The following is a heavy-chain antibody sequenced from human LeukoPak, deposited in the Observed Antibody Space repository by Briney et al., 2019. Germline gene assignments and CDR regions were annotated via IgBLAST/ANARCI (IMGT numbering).Heavy chain of an antibody. J-gene: IGHJ4*02. D-gene: IGHD1-7*01. CDR1: GGTFSSYA. CDR2: IIPIFGTA. V-gene: IGHV1-69*13. CDR3: ARVITGTNVGDY. Sequence: SVKVSCKASGGTFSSYAISWVRQAPGQGLEWMGGIIPIFGTANYAQKFQGRVTITADESTSTAYMELSSLRSEDTAVYYCARVITGTNVGDYWGQGTLVTVSS.